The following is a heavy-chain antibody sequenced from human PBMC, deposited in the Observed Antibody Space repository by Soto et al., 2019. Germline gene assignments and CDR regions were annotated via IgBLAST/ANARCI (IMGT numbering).Heavy chain of an antibody. Sequence: GGSLRLSCAASGFTFSSYAMSWVRQAPGKGLEWVSAISGSGGSTYYADSVKGRFTISRDNSKNTLYLQMNSLRAGDTAVYYCAKDPRYSSSPTPYGMDVWGQGTTVTVSS. J-gene: IGHJ6*02. CDR3: AKDPRYSSSPTPYGMDV. CDR2: ISGSGGST. CDR1: GFTFSSYA. D-gene: IGHD6-13*01. V-gene: IGHV3-23*01.